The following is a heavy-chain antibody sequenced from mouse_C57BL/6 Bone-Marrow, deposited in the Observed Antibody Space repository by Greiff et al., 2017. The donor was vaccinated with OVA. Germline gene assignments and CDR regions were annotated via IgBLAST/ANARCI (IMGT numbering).Heavy chain of an antibody. CDR1: GYTFTSYW. CDR2: IDPSDSYT. V-gene: IGHV1-69*01. CDR3: ARKGNGIQSYFDY. D-gene: IGHD2-1*01. J-gene: IGHJ2*01. Sequence: QVQLQQPGAELVMPGASVKMSCKASGYTFTSYWMHWVKQRPGQGLEWIGEIDPSDSYTNYNQKFKGKTTLTVDKSSSTAYMQLSSLTSEDSAVYYCARKGNGIQSYFDYWGQGTTLTVSS.